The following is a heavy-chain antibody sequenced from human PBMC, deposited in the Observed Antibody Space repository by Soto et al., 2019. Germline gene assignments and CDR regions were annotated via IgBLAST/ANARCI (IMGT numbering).Heavy chain of an antibody. V-gene: IGHV3-23*01. Sequence: EVQLLESGGGLVQPGGSLRLSCAASGFTFSNYAMSWVRQAPGKGLEWVSTIGRSSDGTYYVDSVKGRFAISRVDSGNTLFLQLTILGAEQTVIYYCARVRDVTGGYVEYFQYWGQGTLVTVS. CDR1: GFTFSNYA. J-gene: IGHJ1*01. D-gene: IGHD5-12*01. CDR2: IGRSSDGT. CDR3: ARVRDVTGGYVEYFQY.